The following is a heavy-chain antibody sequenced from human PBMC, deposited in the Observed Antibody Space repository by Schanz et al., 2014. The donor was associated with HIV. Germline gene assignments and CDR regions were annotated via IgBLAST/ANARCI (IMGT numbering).Heavy chain of an antibody. CDR2: IRGGGDRK. J-gene: IGHJ4*02. CDR3: ARDAEGSWKWGYFDY. D-gene: IGHD6-13*01. Sequence: EVQLLESGGGLVQPGGSLRLSCEASGFIFSKYAMAWVRQAPGKGLEWVSVIRGGGDRKHYADSVQGRFTISRDNTKNTLYLQMNSLRAEDTAVYYCARDAEGSWKWGYFDYGGQGILVTVSS. CDR1: GFIFSKYA. V-gene: IGHV3-23*01.